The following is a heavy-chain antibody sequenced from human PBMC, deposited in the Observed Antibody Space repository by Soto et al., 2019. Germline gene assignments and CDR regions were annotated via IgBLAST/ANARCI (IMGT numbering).Heavy chain of an antibody. V-gene: IGHV4-34*01. J-gene: IGHJ4*02. D-gene: IGHD6-19*01. CDR3: ARSGVAGLDY. CDR1: GGSFSGYY. CDR2: INHSGST. Sequence: SETLSLTCAVYGGSFSGYYWSWIRQPPGKGLEWIGEINHSGSTNYNPSLKSRVTISVDTSKNQFSLKLSSVTAADTAVYYCARSGVAGLDYWGQGTLVTVSS.